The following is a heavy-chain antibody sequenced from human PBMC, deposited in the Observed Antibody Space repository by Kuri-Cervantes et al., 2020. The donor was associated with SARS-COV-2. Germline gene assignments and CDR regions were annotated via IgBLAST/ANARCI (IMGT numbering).Heavy chain of an antibody. CDR1: RYSIRSNYY. V-gene: IGHV4-38-2*01. J-gene: IGHJ6*02. Sequence: GSLRLSCAVSRYSIRSNYYWGWIRQSPGKGLEWIGSIYHSGTTYYNPSLKSRVTISVDTSKNQFSLKLSSVTAADTAVYYCASGVRYCSGGSCYRSPYYYYGMDVWGQGTTVTVSS. CDR2: IYHSGTT. D-gene: IGHD2-15*01. CDR3: ASGVRYCSGGSCYRSPYYYYGMDV.